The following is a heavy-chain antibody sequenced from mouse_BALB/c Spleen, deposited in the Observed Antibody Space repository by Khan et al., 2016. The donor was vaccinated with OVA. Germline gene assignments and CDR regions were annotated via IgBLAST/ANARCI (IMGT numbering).Heavy chain of an antibody. CDR2: INPSTGYT. J-gene: IGHJ3*01. CDR1: GYTFTSYW. V-gene: IGHV1-7*01. CDR3: ANHGSSSACLTY. D-gene: IGHD1-1*01. Sequence: VELVESGAELAKPGASVKMSCKASGYTFTSYWMHWVKQRPGQGLEWIGYINPSTGYTEYNQRFKDKATLTADKSSSTAYMQLSSLTSEESAVYYCANHGSSSACLTYWGQGTLVTVSA.